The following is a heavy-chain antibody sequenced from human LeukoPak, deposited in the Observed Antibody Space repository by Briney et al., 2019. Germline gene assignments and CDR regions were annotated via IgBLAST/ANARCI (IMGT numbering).Heavy chain of an antibody. CDR1: GFTFGSYS. D-gene: IGHD2-2*02. CDR2: ISSSSSTI. V-gene: IGHV3-48*01. CDR3: ARYCSSTSCYTRGWGAFDI. Sequence: GGSLRLSCAASGFTFGSYSMNWVRQAPGKGLEWVSYISSSSSTIYYADSVKGRFTISRDNAKNSLYLQMNSLRAEDTAVYYCARYCSSTSCYTRGWGAFDIWGQGTMVTVSS. J-gene: IGHJ3*02.